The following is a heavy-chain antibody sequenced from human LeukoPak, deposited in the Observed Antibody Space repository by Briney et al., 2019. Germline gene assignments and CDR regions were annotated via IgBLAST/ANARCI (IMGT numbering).Heavy chain of an antibody. D-gene: IGHD6-13*01. CDR2: IYHSGST. Sequence: SGTLSLTCAVSGGSISSSNWWSWVRQPPGKGLEWIGEIYHSGSTNYNPSLKSRVTLSVDKSKNQFSLKLSSVTAADTAVYYCARLTYSSSWYPRCFDYWGQGTLVTVSS. CDR3: ARLTYSSSWYPRCFDY. J-gene: IGHJ4*02. CDR1: GGSISSSNW. V-gene: IGHV4-4*02.